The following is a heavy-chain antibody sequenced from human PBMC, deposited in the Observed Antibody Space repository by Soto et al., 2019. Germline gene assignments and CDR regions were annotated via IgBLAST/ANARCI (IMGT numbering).Heavy chain of an antibody. D-gene: IGHD1-1*01. Sequence: QVQLQESGPGLGKPSETLSLTCTVSGASISGFYWSWIRKSAGKGLEWIGRIYATGTTDYNPSLKSQVMMSVDTYKKQFSLKLRSVTAADTAVYYCVRDGTKTLRDWFDPWGQGISVTVSS. CDR3: VRDGTKTLRDWFDP. CDR2: IYATGTT. CDR1: GASISGFY. J-gene: IGHJ5*02. V-gene: IGHV4-4*07.